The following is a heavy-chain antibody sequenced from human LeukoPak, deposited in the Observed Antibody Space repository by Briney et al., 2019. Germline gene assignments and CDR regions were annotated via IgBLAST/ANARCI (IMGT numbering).Heavy chain of an antibody. J-gene: IGHJ4*02. CDR3: AREFNTVGNFDY. CDR2: IYVIGGYI. CDR1: GFTFSRFS. V-gene: IGHV3-21*01. D-gene: IGHD3-10*01. Sequence: PGGSLRLSCATSGFTFSRFSMRWVRQAPGKGLEWVASIYVIGGYINYADSVKGRVTISRDNAKNSVYLQMSSLRAEDTAVYYCAREFNTVGNFDYWGQGTLVTVSS.